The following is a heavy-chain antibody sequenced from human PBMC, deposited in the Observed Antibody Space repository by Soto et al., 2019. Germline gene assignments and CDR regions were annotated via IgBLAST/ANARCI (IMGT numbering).Heavy chain of an antibody. CDR2: IYSGGSK. CDR1: GFTVSSNY. V-gene: IGHV3-53*01. Sequence: EVQLVESGGGLIQPGGSLRLSCAASGFTVSSNYMSWVRQAPGKGLEWVSVIYSGGSKYYADSVKGRFTISRDNSKNTLYLQMNSLRSEDTAVYYCARDRSGQGVIDYWGQGTLVTVSS. J-gene: IGHJ4*02. CDR3: ARDRSGQGVIDY. D-gene: IGHD3-10*01.